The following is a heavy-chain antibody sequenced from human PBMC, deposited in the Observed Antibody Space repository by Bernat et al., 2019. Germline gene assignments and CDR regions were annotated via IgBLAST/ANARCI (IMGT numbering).Heavy chain of an antibody. V-gene: IGHV4-39*01. CDR1: GGSISSSSYY. D-gene: IGHD3-3*01. J-gene: IGHJ5*02. CDR3: ARQEYDFWSGYCSGVRNWFDP. Sequence: QLQLQESGPGLVKPSETLSLTCTVSGGSISSSSYYWGWIRQPPGKGLEWIGSIYYSGSTYYNPSLKSRVTISVDTSKNQFSLKLSSVTAADTAVYYCARQEYDFWSGYCSGVRNWFDPWDQGTLVTVSS. CDR2: IYYSGST.